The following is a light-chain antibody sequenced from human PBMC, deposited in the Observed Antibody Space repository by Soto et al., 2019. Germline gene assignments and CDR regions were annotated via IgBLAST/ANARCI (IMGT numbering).Light chain of an antibody. V-gene: IGKV3-20*01. CDR3: QQYSRTPLT. Sequence: EIVLTQSPATLSLSPGERATLSCMASQSVSSSYLAWYQQKPGQAPRLLIYGASSRATGIPDRISGSGSGTDFTLTISRLEPEDFAVYFCQQYSRTPLTFGGGTKVDIK. CDR2: GAS. CDR1: QSVSSSY. J-gene: IGKJ4*01.